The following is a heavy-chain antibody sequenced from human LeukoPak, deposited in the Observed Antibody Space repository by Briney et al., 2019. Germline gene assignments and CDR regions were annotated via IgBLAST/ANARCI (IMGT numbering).Heavy chain of an antibody. V-gene: IGHV4-61*02. CDR3: ARDGNNYGAIVY. Sequence: SETLSLTCTVSGGSISSGSYYWRWIRQPAGTGLEWIGRMYTSGNTNYNPSLKSRVTISVDTSKNHFSLKLSAVTAADTAVYYCARDGNNYGAIVYWGQGTLVTVSS. J-gene: IGHJ4*02. D-gene: IGHD4-11*01. CDR2: MYTSGNT. CDR1: GGSISSGSYY.